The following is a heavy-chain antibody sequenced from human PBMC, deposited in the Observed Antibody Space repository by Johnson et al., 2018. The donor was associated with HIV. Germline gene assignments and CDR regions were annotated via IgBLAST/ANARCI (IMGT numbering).Heavy chain of an antibody. Sequence: MLLVESGGGLVKPGGSLRLSCAASGFTFSSYDMHWVRQATGKGLEWVSAIGTAGDTYYPGSVKGRFTISRDNSKNTLYLQMNSLRAEDTAVYYCASCESDSSGRGAFDIWGQGTMVTVSS. D-gene: IGHD3-22*01. CDR1: GFTFSSYD. V-gene: IGHV3-13*01. J-gene: IGHJ3*02. CDR3: ASCESDSSGRGAFDI. CDR2: IGTAGDT.